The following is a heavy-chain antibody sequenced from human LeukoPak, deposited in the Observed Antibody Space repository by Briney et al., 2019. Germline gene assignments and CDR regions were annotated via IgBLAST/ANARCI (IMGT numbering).Heavy chain of an antibody. D-gene: IGHD6-19*01. Sequence: GASVKVSCKASGYTFTSYAMNWVRQAPGQGLEWMGWINTNTGNPTYAQGFTGRFVFSLDTSVSTAYLQISSLKAEDTAVYYCARVPTAYSSGWYLFYYYGMDVWGQGTTVTVSS. CDR2: INTNTGNP. CDR3: ARVPTAYSSGWYLFYYYGMDV. V-gene: IGHV7-4-1*02. CDR1: GYTFTSYA. J-gene: IGHJ6*02.